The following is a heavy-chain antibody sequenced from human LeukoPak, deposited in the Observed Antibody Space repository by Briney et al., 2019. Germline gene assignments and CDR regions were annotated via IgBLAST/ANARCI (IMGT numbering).Heavy chain of an antibody. V-gene: IGHV3-23*01. CDR3: AKQLGYCSDGSCYFPY. CDR2: ISNNGGYT. Sequence: GGSLRLSCAASGFTFSSSAMSWVRQAPGKGLEWVSAISNNGGYTYYADSVQGRFTISRDNSKSTLCLQMNSLRAEDTAVCYCAKQLGYCSDGSCYFPYWGQGTLATVSS. J-gene: IGHJ4*02. CDR1: GFTFSSSA. D-gene: IGHD2-15*01.